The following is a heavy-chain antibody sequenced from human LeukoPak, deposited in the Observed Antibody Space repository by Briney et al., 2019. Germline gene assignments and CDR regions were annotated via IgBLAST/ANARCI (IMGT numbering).Heavy chain of an antibody. CDR1: GDSISSYY. CDR2: IYYSEST. D-gene: IGHD6-13*01. CDR3: ARTTYGYSSSWYDYYYYMDV. J-gene: IGHJ6*03. V-gene: IGHV4-59*01. Sequence: PSETLSLTCTASGDSISSYYWSWLRQPPGKGLEGVGYIYYSESTNYNPSLKSRLTISVETSKNQFSLKLSSVTAADTAVYYCARTTYGYSSSWYDYYYYMDVWGKGTTVTVSS.